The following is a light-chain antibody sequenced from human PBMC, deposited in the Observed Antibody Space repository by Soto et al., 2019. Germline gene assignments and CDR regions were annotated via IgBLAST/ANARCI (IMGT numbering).Light chain of an antibody. CDR3: QVWDSSSDHVV. J-gene: IGLJ2*01. CDR2: YDS. V-gene: IGLV3-21*04. Sequence: SYELTQPPSVSVAPGKTARITCGGNNIGSKSVHWYQQKTGQAPVLVIYYDSDRPSGIPERFSGSNSGNMVTLTISRVEAGDEADYYCQVWDSSSDHVVFGGGTKLTVL. CDR1: NIGSKS.